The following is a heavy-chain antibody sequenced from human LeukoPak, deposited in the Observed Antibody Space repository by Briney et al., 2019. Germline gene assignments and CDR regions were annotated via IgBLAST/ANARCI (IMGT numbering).Heavy chain of an antibody. J-gene: IGHJ4*02. CDR1: GYTFTSYG. Sequence: ASVKVSCKASGYTFTSYGISWVRQAPEQGLEWMGWISAYNGNTNYAQKLQGRVTMTTDTSTSTAYMELRSLRSDDTAVHYCARGRPYYYDSSGYLFDYWGQGTLVTVSS. CDR3: ARGRPYYYDSSGYLFDY. CDR2: ISAYNGNT. V-gene: IGHV1-18*01. D-gene: IGHD3-22*01.